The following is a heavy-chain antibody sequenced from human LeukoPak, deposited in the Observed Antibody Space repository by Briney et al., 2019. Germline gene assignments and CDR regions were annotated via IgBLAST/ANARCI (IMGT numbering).Heavy chain of an antibody. V-gene: IGHV4-59*01. CDR2: ISYGTT. J-gene: IGHJ4*02. CDR1: GDALSTYY. D-gene: IGHD5-18*01. CDR3: ARDQGHSYGRYFDP. Sequence: SETLSLTCSVSGDALSTYYWNWIRQIPGKGLEWIGYISYGTTDYNPSLKSRVTISVDTSRNEFSLKLTSVTAEDTAVYFCARDQGHSYGRYFDPWSQGTLVTVSS.